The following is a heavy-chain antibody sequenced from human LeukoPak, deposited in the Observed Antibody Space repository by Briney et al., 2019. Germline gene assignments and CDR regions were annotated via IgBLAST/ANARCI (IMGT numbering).Heavy chain of an antibody. CDR1: GFTFSRYS. J-gene: IGHJ4*02. CDR3: ARDGGVGRIAVAGTFDY. V-gene: IGHV3-21*01. Sequence: PGGSLRLSCAASGFTFSRYSMNWVRQAPGKGLEWVSSISSSSSYIYYADSVKGRFTISRDNAKNSLYLQMNSLRAEDTAVYYCARDGGVGRIAVAGTFDYWGQGTLVTVSS. D-gene: IGHD6-19*01. CDR2: ISSSSSYI.